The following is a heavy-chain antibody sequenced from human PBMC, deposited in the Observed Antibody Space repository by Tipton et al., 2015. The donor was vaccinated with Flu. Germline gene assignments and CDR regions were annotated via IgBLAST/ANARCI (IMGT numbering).Heavy chain of an antibody. CDR2: IYTSGST. V-gene: IGHV4-4*07. D-gene: IGHD3-22*01. Sequence: TLSLTCAVYGGSFSSYYWSWIRQPAGKGLEWIGRIYTSGSTNYNPSLKSRVTMSVDTSKNQFSLKLSSVTAADTAVYYCARDTHHNYYDTYYFDYWGQGTLVTVSS. CDR1: GGSFSSYY. J-gene: IGHJ4*02. CDR3: ARDTHHNYYDTYYFDY.